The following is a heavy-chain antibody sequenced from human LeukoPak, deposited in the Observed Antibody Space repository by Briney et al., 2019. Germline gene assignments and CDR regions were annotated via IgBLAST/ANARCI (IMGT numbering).Heavy chain of an antibody. CDR1: GGSISNYY. D-gene: IGHD6-19*01. CDR3: ARPHGGQWASFDY. J-gene: IGHJ4*02. Sequence: SETLSLTCAVSGGSISNYYWSWIRQPAGKGLEWIGHIYSSGSTNYNPSLKSRVTMSLDTSKSQFSLKLSSVTAADTAVYYCARPHGGQWASFDYWGQGTLVTVSS. V-gene: IGHV4-4*07. CDR2: IYSSGST.